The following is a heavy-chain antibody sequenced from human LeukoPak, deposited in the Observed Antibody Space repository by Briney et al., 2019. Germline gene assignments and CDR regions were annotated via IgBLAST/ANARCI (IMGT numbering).Heavy chain of an antibody. CDR1: GFTLSTYW. J-gene: IGHJ3*02. V-gene: IGHV3-7*01. CDR3: AKSIHSGSYLDAFDI. CDR2: IKQDGSEK. D-gene: IGHD1-26*01. Sequence: GSLRLSCAASGFTLSTYWMSWVRQAPGKGLEWVANIKQDGSEKYYVDSVKGRFTISRDNAKNSLYLQMNSLRAEDTAVYYCAKSIHSGSYLDAFDIWGQGTMVTVSS.